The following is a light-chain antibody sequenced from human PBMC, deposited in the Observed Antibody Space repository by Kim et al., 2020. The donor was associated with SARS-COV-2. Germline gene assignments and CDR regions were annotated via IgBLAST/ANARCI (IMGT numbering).Light chain of an antibody. J-gene: IGLJ2*01. Sequence: SSELTQEPAVSVALGQTVRITCQGDSLRSYYATWYQQKPRQAPLLVIFGRNNRPSGIPDRFSGSTSGNTASLTISGAQAEDEADFYCQSRDSGGNVVFGGGTQLTVL. CDR2: GRN. CDR1: SLRSYY. CDR3: QSRDSGGNVV. V-gene: IGLV3-19*01.